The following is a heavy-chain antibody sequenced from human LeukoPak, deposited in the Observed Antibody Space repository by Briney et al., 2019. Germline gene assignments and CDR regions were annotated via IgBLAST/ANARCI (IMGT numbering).Heavy chain of an antibody. CDR3: ARRNGSGSYYPFYYYYYYMDV. J-gene: IGHJ6*03. Sequence: SETLSLTCTVSGGSISSSNYYWGWIRQPPGKGLEWIGSIYYSGSTYYNPSLKSRVTISVDTSKNQFSLKLTSVTAADTAVYYCARRNGSGSYYPFYYYYYYMDVWGKGTTVTISS. D-gene: IGHD3-10*01. V-gene: IGHV4-39*07. CDR2: IYYSGST. CDR1: GGSISSSNYY.